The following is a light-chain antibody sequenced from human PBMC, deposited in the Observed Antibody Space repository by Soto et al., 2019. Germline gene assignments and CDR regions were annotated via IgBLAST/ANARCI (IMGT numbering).Light chain of an antibody. CDR2: GNY. V-gene: IGLV1-47*02. CDR3: AAWAEILSGLFV. J-gene: IGLJ1*01. CDR1: SSNIGSNY. Sequence: QSVLTQPPSASGTPGQSVTISCSGSSSNIGSNYVYWYQQLPGTAPKLLIYGNYQRPSGVPDRFSGSKSGTSATLAISGLRSEDEADYFCAAWAEILSGLFVVATGTKATV.